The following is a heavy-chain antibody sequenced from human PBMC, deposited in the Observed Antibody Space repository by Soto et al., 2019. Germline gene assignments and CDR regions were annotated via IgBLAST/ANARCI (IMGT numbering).Heavy chain of an antibody. CDR3: AKDSPRILRYGSSSSGVY. V-gene: IGHV3-23*01. D-gene: IGHD6-6*01. CDR1: GFTFSSYA. CDR2: ISGSGGST. Sequence: HPGGSLRLSCAASGFTFSSYAMSWVRQAPGKGLEWVSAISGSGGSTYYADSVKGRFTISRDNSKNTLYLQMNSLRAEDTAVYYCAKDSPRILRYGSSSSGVYWGQGTLVTVSS. J-gene: IGHJ4*02.